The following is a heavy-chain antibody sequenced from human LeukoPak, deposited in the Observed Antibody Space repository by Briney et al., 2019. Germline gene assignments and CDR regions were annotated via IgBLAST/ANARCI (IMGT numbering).Heavy chain of an antibody. J-gene: IGHJ4*02. V-gene: IGHV1-69*04. Sequence: ASVKVSCKASGGTFSSYAISWVRQAPGQGLEWMGRIIPILGIANYAQKFQGRVTITADKSTSTAYMELSSLRSEDTAVYYCASSALEKRFTMMGGYFDYWGQGPLVTVSS. CDR3: ASSALEKRFTMMGGYFDY. CDR2: IIPILGIA. CDR1: GGTFSSYA. D-gene: IGHD3-22*01.